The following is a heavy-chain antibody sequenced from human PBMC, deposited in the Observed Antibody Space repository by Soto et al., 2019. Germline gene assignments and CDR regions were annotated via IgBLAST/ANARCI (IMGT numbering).Heavy chain of an antibody. CDR2: VSSGGGT. Sequence: EVELLESGGGLVQPEGSLRLSCAASGFTFSTYAMGWVRQAPGQGLEWVSVVSSGGGTHYADSVKGRFTVSRDNSKNTLALQMNSLRADDAAVYYCAKGRGAGGHFDYWGQGALVTVSS. CDR1: GFTFSTYA. CDR3: AKGRGAGGHFDY. V-gene: IGHV3-23*01. D-gene: IGHD2-15*01. J-gene: IGHJ4*02.